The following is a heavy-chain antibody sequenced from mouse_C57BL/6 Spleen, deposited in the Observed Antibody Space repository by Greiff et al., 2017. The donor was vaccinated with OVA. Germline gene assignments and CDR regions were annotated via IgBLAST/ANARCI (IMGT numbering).Heavy chain of an antibody. CDR3: AGYYGSSPYWYFDV. CDR2: IYPRSGNT. J-gene: IGHJ1*03. Sequence: QVQLQQSGAELARPGASVKLSCKASGYTFTSYGISWVKQRTGQGLEWIGEIYPRSGNTYYNEKFKGKATLTADKSSSTEYMELRNLTSEDSAVYFCAGYYGSSPYWYFDVWGTGTTVTVSS. D-gene: IGHD1-1*01. V-gene: IGHV1-81*01. CDR1: GYTFTSYG.